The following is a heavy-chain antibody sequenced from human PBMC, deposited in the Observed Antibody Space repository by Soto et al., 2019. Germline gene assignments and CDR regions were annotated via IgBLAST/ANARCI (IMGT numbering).Heavy chain of an antibody. CDR2: ISHDVSNK. V-gene: IGHV3-30*03. CDR3: ATTSYGYVSTYYFDY. CDR1: GFTFSSYG. J-gene: IGHJ4*02. D-gene: IGHD5-18*01. Sequence: QVQLVESGGGVVQPGRSLRLSCAASGFTFSSYGMHWVRQAPGKGLEWVAVISHDVSNKYYADSVKGRFTISRDNSKNPLHRQMNSLRAADTAVYYCATTSYGYVSTYYFDYWGQGTLVTVSS.